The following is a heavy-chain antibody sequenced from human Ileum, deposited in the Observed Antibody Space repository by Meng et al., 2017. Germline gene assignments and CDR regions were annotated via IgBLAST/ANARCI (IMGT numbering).Heavy chain of an antibody. CDR3: ASLGPRTAAGRVYYFDY. Sequence: VQRQAAAPGPVKPPRTSAPPFASAGGSSSSSNWWSWVRQPPGKGLEWIGEIYHSGSTNYNPSLKSRVTISVDKSKNQFSLKLSSVTAADTAVYYCASLGPRTAAGRVYYFDYWGQGTLVTVSS. D-gene: IGHD6-13*01. V-gene: IGHV4-4*03. CDR2: IYHSGST. J-gene: IGHJ4*02. CDR1: GGSSSSSNW.